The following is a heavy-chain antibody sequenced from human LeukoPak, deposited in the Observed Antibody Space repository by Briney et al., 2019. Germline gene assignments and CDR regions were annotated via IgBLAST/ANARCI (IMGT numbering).Heavy chain of an antibody. CDR3: AKGYCRGNSCYDDRGAFDY. J-gene: IGHJ4*02. CDR2: IYTSGST. Sequence: PSETLSLTCTVSGGSISSGNYYWTWIRQPAGKGLELIGRIYTSGSTSYNPSLKSRVTISVDTSRNQFSLKLSSVTAADTAVYYCAKGYCRGNSCYDDRGAFDYWGQGTLVTVSS. CDR1: GGSISSGNYY. D-gene: IGHD2-2*01. V-gene: IGHV4-61*02.